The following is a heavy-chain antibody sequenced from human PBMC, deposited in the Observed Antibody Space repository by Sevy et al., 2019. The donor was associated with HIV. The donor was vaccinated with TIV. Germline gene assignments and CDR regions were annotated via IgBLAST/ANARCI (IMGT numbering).Heavy chain of an antibody. V-gene: IGHV3-23*01. J-gene: IGHJ4*02. CDR1: GFTFSSYA. CDR3: GKDRSRGRELPFDY. Sequence: GGSLRLSCAASGFTFSSYAMSWVRQAPGKGLEWVSAIGGSGGSTYYEDSVKGRFTISRDNSKNTLYLQMNSLRAEDTAVYYCGKDRSRGRELPFDYWGQGTLVTVSS. D-gene: IGHD1-26*01. CDR2: IGGSGGST.